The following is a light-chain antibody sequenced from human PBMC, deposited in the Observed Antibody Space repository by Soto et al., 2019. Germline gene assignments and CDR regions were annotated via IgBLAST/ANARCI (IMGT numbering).Light chain of an antibody. V-gene: IGLV2-14*01. CDR2: EVT. Sequence: QSALTQPASVSGSLGQSITISCTGTSSDVGGYNYVSWYQQHPGKDPKVVIFEVTKRPSGVSSRFSCSKSGNTASLTVSGLQAEDEGDYYCSSYTSSRTVLFGGGTKVTVL. J-gene: IGLJ2*01. CDR3: SSYTSSRTVL. CDR1: SSDVGGYNY.